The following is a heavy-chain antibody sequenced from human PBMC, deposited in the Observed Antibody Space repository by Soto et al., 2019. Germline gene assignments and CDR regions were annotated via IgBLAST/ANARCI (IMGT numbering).Heavy chain of an antibody. Sequence: EVQLVESGGGLVKPGGSLRLSCTASGFTFSNSSMNWVRQAPGKGLEWLSSISSSSSFIYSADSVKGRFTISRDNAKNSVYLQMDSLGAEDTAIYYCARDQISICGVIGSGWYFDLWGRGTRVTVSS. J-gene: IGHJ2*01. CDR2: ISSSSSFI. CDR1: GFTFSNSS. D-gene: IGHD3-3*01. CDR3: ARDQISICGVIGSGWYFDL. V-gene: IGHV3-21*04.